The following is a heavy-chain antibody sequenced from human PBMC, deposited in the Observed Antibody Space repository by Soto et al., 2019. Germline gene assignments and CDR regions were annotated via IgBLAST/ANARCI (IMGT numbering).Heavy chain of an antibody. D-gene: IGHD1-26*01. CDR3: ARRWGATFDY. Sequence: SETLSLTCTVSGGSISSYYWSWIRQPPGKGLEWIGYIYYSGSTNYNPSLKSRVTISVDTSKNQFSLKLSSVTAADTAVYYCARRWGATFDYWGQGTLVTVSS. CDR1: GGSISSYY. J-gene: IGHJ4*02. V-gene: IGHV4-59*08. CDR2: IYYSGST.